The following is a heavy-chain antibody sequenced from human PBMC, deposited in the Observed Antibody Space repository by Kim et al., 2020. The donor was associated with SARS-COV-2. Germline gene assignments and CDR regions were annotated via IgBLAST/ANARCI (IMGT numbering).Heavy chain of an antibody. Sequence: SETLSLTCAVSGGSISSSNWWSWVRQPPGKGLEWIGEIYHSGSTNYNPSLKSRVTISVDKSKNQFSLKLSSVTAADTAVYYCARDDYGSGSDLHARGGDYGMDVWGQGTTVTVSS. CDR2: IYHSGST. V-gene: IGHV4-4*02. D-gene: IGHD3-10*01. CDR3: ARDDYGSGSDLHARGGDYGMDV. J-gene: IGHJ6*02. CDR1: GGSISSSNW.